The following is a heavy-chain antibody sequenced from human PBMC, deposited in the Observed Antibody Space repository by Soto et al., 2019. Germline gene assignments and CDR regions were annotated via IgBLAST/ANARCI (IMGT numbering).Heavy chain of an antibody. CDR2: ISYDGSNK. V-gene: IGHV3-30-3*01. CDR1: GFTFSSYA. CDR3: ARDGLYGDYFRY. J-gene: IGHJ4*02. Sequence: QVQLVESGGGVVQPGRSLRLSCAASGFTFSSYAMHWVRRAPGKGLEWVAVISYDGSNKYYADSVKGRFTISRDNSKNTLYLQMNSLRAEDTAVYYCARDGLYGDYFRYWGQGTLVTVSS. D-gene: IGHD4-17*01.